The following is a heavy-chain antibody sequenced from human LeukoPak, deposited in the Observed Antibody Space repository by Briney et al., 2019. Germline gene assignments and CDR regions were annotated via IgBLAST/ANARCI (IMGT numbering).Heavy chain of an antibody. CDR2: IRSKPNSYAT. CDR3: TRHDNYYDISGPSH. D-gene: IGHD3-22*01. Sequence: HPGGSLKLSCAASGFTFSGSAMHWVRQASGKGLEWVGHIRSKPNSYATAYAASVKGRFTISRDDSKNTAFLQMKSLKTEDTAVYYCTRHDNYYDISGPSHWGQGTLVTVSS. CDR1: GFTFSGSA. V-gene: IGHV3-73*01. J-gene: IGHJ4*02.